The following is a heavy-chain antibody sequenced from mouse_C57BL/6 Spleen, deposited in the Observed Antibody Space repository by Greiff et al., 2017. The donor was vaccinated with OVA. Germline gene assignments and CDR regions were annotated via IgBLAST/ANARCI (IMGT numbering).Heavy chain of an antibody. CDR3: ARRDDYGFAY. Sequence: VQLQQSGPGLVKPSQSLSLTCSVTGYSITSGYYWNWIRQFPGNKLEWMGYISYDGSNNYNPSLKNRISITRDTSKNQFFLKLNSVTTEDTATYYCARRDDYGFAYWGQGTLVTVSA. D-gene: IGHD2-4*01. CDR1: GYSITSGYY. V-gene: IGHV3-6*01. CDR2: ISYDGSN. J-gene: IGHJ3*01.